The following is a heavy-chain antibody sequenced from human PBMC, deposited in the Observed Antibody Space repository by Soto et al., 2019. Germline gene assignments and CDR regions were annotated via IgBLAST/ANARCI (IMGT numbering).Heavy chain of an antibody. Sequence: QVQLVQSGAEVKKPGSSVKVSCKASGGTFSSYTISWVRQAPGHGLEWMGRIIPILGIANYAQKFQGRVTITTDKSTSTAYMELGSLRSEDTAVYYCARGYWRFGLSSGMDVWCQGTTVTVSS. D-gene: IGHD3-10*01. CDR1: GGTFSSYT. V-gene: IGHV1-69*02. CDR2: IIPILGIA. J-gene: IGHJ6*02. CDR3: ARGYWRFGLSSGMDV.